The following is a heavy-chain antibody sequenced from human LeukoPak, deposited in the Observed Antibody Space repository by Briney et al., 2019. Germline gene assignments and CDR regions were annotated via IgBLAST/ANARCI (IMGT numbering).Heavy chain of an antibody. CDR1: GYTFTSYG. J-gene: IGHJ4*02. CDR2: ISAYNGNT. D-gene: IGHD1-26*01. CDR3: ARDRMEWPYSGSYFGDY. V-gene: IGHV1-18*01. Sequence: ASVKVSCKASGYTFTSYGINWVRQAPGQGLEWMGWISAYNGNTHYAQKLQGRVTMTTDTSTSTAYMELTSLRSDDTAVYYCARDRMEWPYSGSYFGDYWGQGTLVIVSS.